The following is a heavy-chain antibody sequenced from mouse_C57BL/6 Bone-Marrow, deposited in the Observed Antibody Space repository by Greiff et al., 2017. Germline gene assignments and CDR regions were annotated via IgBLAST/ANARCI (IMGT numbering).Heavy chain of an antibody. Sequence: EVQLQQSGPELVKPGASVKISCKASGYTFTDYYMNWVKQSNGKSLEWIGDINPNNGGTSYNQKFKGKATLTVDKSSSTAYMEIRSLTSKDSAVYYCARERDYDGAWFAYWGQGTLVTVSA. CDR2: INPNNGGT. V-gene: IGHV1-26*01. J-gene: IGHJ3*01. CDR1: GYTFTDYY. D-gene: IGHD2-4*01. CDR3: ARERDYDGAWFAY.